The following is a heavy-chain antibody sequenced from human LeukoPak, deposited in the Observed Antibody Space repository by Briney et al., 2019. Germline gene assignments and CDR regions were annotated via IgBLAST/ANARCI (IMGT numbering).Heavy chain of an antibody. CDR1: CGSINSYY. Sequence: PSETLSLTCTVSCGSINSYYWGWVRQPPGKGLEWIGRIYTTGATQYNPSLKSRVTMSIDTSTNQFSLNLRSMTAADTAVYYCGRQGYTASYYFLDFWSQGTLVAVS. CDR2: IYTTGAT. J-gene: IGHJ4*02. D-gene: IGHD1-26*01. V-gene: IGHV4-4*07. CDR3: GRQGYTASYYFLDF.